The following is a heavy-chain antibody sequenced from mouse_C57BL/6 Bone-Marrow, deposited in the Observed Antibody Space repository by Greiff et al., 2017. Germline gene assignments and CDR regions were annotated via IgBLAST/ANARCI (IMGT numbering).Heavy chain of an antibody. D-gene: IGHD1-1*01. CDR2: IDPSDSET. CDR3: ARYYYGSSYVDY. Sequence: QVQLQQPGAELVRPGSSVKLSCKASGYTFTSSWMHWVKQRPIQGLEWIGNIDPSDSETHYNQKFKDKATLTVDKSSSTAYMQLSSLTSEDSAVYSSARYYYGSSYVDYWGQGTTLTVSA. V-gene: IGHV1-52*01. J-gene: IGHJ2*01. CDR1: GYTFTSSW.